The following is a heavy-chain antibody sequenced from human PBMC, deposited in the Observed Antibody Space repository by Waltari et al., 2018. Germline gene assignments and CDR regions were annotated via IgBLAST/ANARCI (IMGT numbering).Heavy chain of an antibody. CDR3: ARDRGRGLYFDS. D-gene: IGHD2-15*01. J-gene: IGHJ4*02. V-gene: IGHV4-4*02. CDR2: IHRSGRT. CDR1: GYSMRENYW. Sequence: QLQLQQSGPGLVKPSESLSLTCGVTGYSMRENYWWRWVRQSPGKGLEWMGQIHRSGRTYYNPSLESRVSVSMDTSNNKFFLKLSSAIAADTAVYYCARDRGRGLYFDSWGQGTLVTVSP.